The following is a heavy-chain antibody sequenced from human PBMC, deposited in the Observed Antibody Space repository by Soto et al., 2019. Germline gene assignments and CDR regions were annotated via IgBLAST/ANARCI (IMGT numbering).Heavy chain of an antibody. J-gene: IGHJ4*02. Sequence: SVKVSCKASGCTFSSYAISWVRQAPGQGLEWMGGIIPIFGTANYAQKFQGRVTITADESTSTAYMELSSLRSEDTAVYYCVYDSSGYYFTTGGPGRYYFDYWGQGTLVTVSS. D-gene: IGHD3-22*01. CDR2: IIPIFGTA. CDR1: GCTFSSYA. V-gene: IGHV1-69*13. CDR3: VYDSSGYYFTTGGPGRYYFDY.